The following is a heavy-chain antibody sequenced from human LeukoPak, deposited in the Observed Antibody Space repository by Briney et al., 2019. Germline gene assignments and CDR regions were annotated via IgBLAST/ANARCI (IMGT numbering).Heavy chain of an antibody. CDR1: GGSFSDYY. Sequence: PSETLSLTCAVYGGSFSDYYWSWIRQPPGKGLEWIGEINHSGSTNYNPSLKSRVTISVDTSKNQFSLKLSSVTAADTAVYYCAREGYYYDSSGYYSFWGQGTLVTVSS. CDR3: AREGYYYDSSGYYSF. J-gene: IGHJ4*02. CDR2: INHSGST. D-gene: IGHD3-22*01. V-gene: IGHV4-34*01.